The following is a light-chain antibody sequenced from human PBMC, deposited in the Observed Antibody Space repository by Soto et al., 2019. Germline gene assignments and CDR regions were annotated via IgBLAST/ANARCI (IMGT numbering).Light chain of an antibody. Sequence: EIVFTQAPGTLSLSPGERATLSCRASQSVSSSYLSWYQQKPGKAQSLLIYGASRRATGIPDRFSGSGSGTDFTLTISRLEPEDFAVYYCQQYDSSPITFGQGTRLEIK. J-gene: IGKJ5*01. CDR2: GAS. V-gene: IGKV3-20*01. CDR3: QQYDSSPIT. CDR1: QSVSSSY.